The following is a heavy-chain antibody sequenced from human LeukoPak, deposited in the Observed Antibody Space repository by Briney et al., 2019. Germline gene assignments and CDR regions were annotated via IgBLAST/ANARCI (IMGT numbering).Heavy chain of an antibody. CDR1: GDSVSTNRAA. D-gene: IGHD3-22*01. CDR3: ARGHHYYDSSGYYYEGLDY. CDR2: TYFRSEWYY. V-gene: IGHV6-1*01. J-gene: IGHJ4*02. Sequence: SQTLSLTCAISGDSVSTNRAAWNWIRQSPSGGLEWLGRTYFRSEWYYDYAVSVKSRITIKPDTSKNQFSLHMHSLTPDDTAVYFCARGHHYYDSSGYYYEGLDYWGQGTPVAVSS.